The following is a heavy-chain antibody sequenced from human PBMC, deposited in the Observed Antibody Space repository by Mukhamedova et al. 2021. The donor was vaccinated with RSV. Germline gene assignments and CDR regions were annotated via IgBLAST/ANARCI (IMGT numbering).Heavy chain of an antibody. D-gene: IGHD6-13*01. V-gene: IGHV3-23*01. CDR2: VTGSGSHT. CDR3: AKGAADDKVDWFYP. J-gene: IGHJ5*02. Sequence: QSTWKGLEWVSTVTGSGSHTFYADSVRGRFTISRDNSKNTLYLQMNSLRAEDTAVYYCAKGAADDKVDWFYPWGQGTLVTVSS.